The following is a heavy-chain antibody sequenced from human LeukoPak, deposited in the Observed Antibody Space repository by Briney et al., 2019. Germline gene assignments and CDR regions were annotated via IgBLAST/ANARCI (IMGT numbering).Heavy chain of an antibody. J-gene: IGHJ5*02. Sequence: GRSLRLSSAASGITVSGNYMAWVRQAPGKGLEWASVIYSGGNTYHADSVKGRFSISRDNSKNTVYLQMNGLRVEDTAVYYCARLVTGTTVINSGWFDPWGRGTLVTVSS. V-gene: IGHV3-66*04. CDR2: IYSGGNT. CDR3: ARLVTGTTVINSGWFDP. CDR1: GITVSGNY. D-gene: IGHD4-23*01.